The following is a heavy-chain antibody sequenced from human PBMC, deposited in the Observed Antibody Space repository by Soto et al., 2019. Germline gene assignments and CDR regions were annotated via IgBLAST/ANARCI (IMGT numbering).Heavy chain of an antibody. J-gene: IGHJ4*02. V-gene: IGHV3-33*06. Sequence: GGSLRLSCAASGFTFSSYGMHWVRQAPGKGLKWVAVIWYDGSNKYYADSVKGRFTISRDNSKNTLYLQMNSLRAEDTAVYYCAKAGRTGWELLRWSQGTLVTVSS. CDR1: GFTFSSYG. CDR3: AKAGRTGWELLR. D-gene: IGHD2-15*01. CDR2: IWYDGSNK.